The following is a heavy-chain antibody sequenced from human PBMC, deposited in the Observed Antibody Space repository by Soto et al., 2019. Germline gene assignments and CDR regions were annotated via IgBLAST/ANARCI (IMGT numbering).Heavy chain of an antibody. CDR1: GGSVSSGSYY. Sequence: SETLSLTCTVSGGSVSSGSYYWSWIRQPPGKGLEWIGYIYYSGSTNYNPSLKGRVTISVDTSKNQFSLKLSSVTAADTAVYYCAREGGDGAARTGYYYYYGMDVWGQGTTVTVSS. D-gene: IGHD6-6*01. CDR2: IYYSGST. J-gene: IGHJ6*02. CDR3: AREGGDGAARTGYYYYYGMDV. V-gene: IGHV4-61*01.